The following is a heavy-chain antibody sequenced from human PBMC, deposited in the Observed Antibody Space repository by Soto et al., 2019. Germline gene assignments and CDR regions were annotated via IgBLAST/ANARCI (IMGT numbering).Heavy chain of an antibody. CDR3: AREGRVGGIDY. Sequence: GGSLILSCAASGFTFSIHEMNWVRQAPGKGLEWVSYISSIGVATYYADSVKGRFTISRDNAKNSLYLQMNSLRAEDTAVYYCAREGRVGGIDYWGQGTPVTVS. D-gene: IGHD6-19*01. J-gene: IGHJ4*02. CDR2: ISSIGVAT. CDR1: GFTFSIHE. V-gene: IGHV3-48*03.